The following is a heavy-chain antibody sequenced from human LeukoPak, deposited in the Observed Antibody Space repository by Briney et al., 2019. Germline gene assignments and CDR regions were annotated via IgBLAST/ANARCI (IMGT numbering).Heavy chain of an antibody. Sequence: SETLSLTCTVSGGSISSSSYYWGWIRQPPGKGLEWIGSIYYSGSTYYNPSLKSRVTISVDTSKNQFSRKLSSVTAADTAVYYCARSYLYYYDSSGYSQQGYFDYWGQGTLVTVSS. CDR3: ARSYLYYYDSSGYSQQGYFDY. J-gene: IGHJ4*02. V-gene: IGHV4-39*01. D-gene: IGHD3-22*01. CDR1: GGSISSSSYY. CDR2: IYYSGST.